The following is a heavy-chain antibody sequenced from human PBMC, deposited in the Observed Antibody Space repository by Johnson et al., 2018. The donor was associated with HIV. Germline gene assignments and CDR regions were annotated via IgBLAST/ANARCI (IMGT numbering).Heavy chain of an antibody. Sequence: QVQLVESGGGVVQPGRSLRLSCAASGFTFSSYAMHWVRQAPGKGLEWVTVISYDGSNKYYADSVKGRFTISRDNSKNTLYLQMNSLIDEDTAVYYCAKSEGVYYNCWSGTTGGFDLWGQGTMVTVSS. CDR3: AKSEGVYYNCWSGTTGGFDL. J-gene: IGHJ3*01. CDR2: ISYDGSNK. D-gene: IGHD3-3*01. V-gene: IGHV3-30-3*02. CDR1: GFTFSSYA.